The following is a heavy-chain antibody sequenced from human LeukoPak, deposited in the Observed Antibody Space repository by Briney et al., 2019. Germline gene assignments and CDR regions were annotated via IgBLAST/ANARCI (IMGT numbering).Heavy chain of an antibody. CDR3: ARERRYGSGSYHFIHWFDP. V-gene: IGHV3-23*01. CDR1: GFTFSSYG. CDR2: IRSSGDST. D-gene: IGHD3-10*01. Sequence: PGGSLRLSCAASGFTFSSYGMSWVRQAPGKGLEWVSGIRSSGDSTYYADSVEGRFTISRDNSKNTLYLQMNSLRAEDTAVYYCARERRYGSGSYHFIHWFDPWGQGTLVTVSS. J-gene: IGHJ5*02.